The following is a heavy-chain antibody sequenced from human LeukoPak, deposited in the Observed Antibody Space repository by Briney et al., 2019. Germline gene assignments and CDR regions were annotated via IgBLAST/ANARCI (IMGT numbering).Heavy chain of an antibody. V-gene: IGHV1-69*13. J-gene: IGHJ4*02. CDR2: IIPIFGTA. D-gene: IGHD5-18*01. Sequence: SVKVSCKASGGTFCSYAISWVRQAPGQGLEWMGGIIPIFGTANYAQKFQGRVTITADESTSTAYMELSSLRSEDTAVYYCARGEPTARLWPYWGQGTLVTVSS. CDR3: ARGEPTARLWPY. CDR1: GGTFCSYA.